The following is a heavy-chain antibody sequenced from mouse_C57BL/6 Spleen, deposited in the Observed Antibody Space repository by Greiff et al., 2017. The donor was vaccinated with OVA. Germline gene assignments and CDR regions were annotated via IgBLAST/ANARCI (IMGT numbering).Heavy chain of an antibody. J-gene: IGHJ2*01. V-gene: IGHV1-61*01. CDR3: ARAEFYYGSSYFDY. CDR1: GYTFTSYW. Sequence: QVQLQQPGAELVRPGSSVKLSCKASGYTFTSYWMDWVKQRPGQGLEWIGNIYPSDSETHYNQKFKDKATLTVDKSSSTAYMQLSSLTSEDSAVYYCARAEFYYGSSYFDYWGQGTTLTVSS. CDR2: IYPSDSET. D-gene: IGHD1-1*01.